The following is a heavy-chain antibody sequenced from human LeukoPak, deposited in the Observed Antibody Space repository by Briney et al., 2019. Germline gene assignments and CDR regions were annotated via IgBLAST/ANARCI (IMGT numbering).Heavy chain of an antibody. CDR3: ARATYYDFWSGYSWVNWFDP. Sequence: GGSLRLSCAASGFTFSSYSMNWVRQAPGKGLEWVSSISSSSSYIYYADSVKGRFTISRDNAKNSLYLQMNSLRAEDTAVYYCARATYYDFWSGYSWVNWFDPWAREPWSPSPQ. CDR1: GFTFSSYS. D-gene: IGHD3-3*01. CDR2: ISSSSSYI. V-gene: IGHV3-21*01. J-gene: IGHJ5*02.